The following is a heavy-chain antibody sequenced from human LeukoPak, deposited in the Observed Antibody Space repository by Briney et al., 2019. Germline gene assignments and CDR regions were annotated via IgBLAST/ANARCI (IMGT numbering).Heavy chain of an antibody. V-gene: IGHV4-4*09. D-gene: IGHD6-13*01. CDR3: ARRVHIAALYDAFDI. J-gene: IGHJ3*02. CDR2: IYTSGST. CDR1: GGSISSYY. Sequence: SETLSLTCTVSGGSISSYYWSWIRQPPGKGLEWIGYIYTSGSTNYNPSLKSRVTISVDTSKNQFSLKPSSVTAADTAVYYCARRVHIAALYDAFDIWGQGTMVTVSS.